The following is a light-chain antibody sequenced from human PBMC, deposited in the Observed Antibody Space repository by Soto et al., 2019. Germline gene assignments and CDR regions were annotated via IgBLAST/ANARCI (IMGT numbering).Light chain of an antibody. V-gene: IGLV2-18*02. J-gene: IGLJ2*01. CDR3: SSYSSSSSPVV. CDR1: SSDVGTYNR. CDR2: DVT. Sequence: QSALTQPPSVSGSPGQSVTISCTGTSSDVGTYNRVSWYQQPPGTAPKLMIYDVTNRPSGVPDRFSGSKSGNTASLTISGLQAEDEADYYCSSYSSSSSPVVFGGGTKVTVL.